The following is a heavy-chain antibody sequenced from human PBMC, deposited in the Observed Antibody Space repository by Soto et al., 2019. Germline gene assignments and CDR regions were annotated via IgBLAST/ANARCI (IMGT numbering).Heavy chain of an antibody. V-gene: IGHV3-73*01. CDR3: TCSVSGDTGLHF. Sequence: GGSLRLSCAASGSTFSDSAMHWVRLASGKGLEWVGRIQTKSNDYATAYGESVKGRFTIFRDESKDTAYLQMNSLKADDTAVYFCTCSVSGDTGLHFWGQGTLVTVSS. CDR1: GSTFSDSA. D-gene: IGHD5-18*01. J-gene: IGHJ1*01. CDR2: IQTKSNDYAT.